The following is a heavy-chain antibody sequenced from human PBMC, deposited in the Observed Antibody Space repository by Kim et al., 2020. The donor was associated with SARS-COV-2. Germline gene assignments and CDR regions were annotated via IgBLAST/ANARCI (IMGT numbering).Heavy chain of an antibody. D-gene: IGHD3-10*01. CDR3: ARRGVRGVIGFDP. J-gene: IGHJ5*02. Sequence: HPTRKSRVTISVETSKNHFSLKMSSVTATDTAVYYCARRGVRGVIGFDPWGQGTLVTVSS. V-gene: IGHV4-39*01.